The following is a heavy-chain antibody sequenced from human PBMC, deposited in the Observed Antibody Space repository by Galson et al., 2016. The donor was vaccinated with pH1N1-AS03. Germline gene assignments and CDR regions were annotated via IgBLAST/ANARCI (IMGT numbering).Heavy chain of an antibody. Sequence: SVKVSCKASGGTLSNHGISWVRQAPGQGLEWMGGLVPIFRTANYAQKFQGRVTMNADDSADESTSTAYMELSNLRAEDTGVYYCAREGRFLDWDNYAMDVWGQGTTVIVSS. CDR2: LVPIFRTA. D-gene: IGHD3/OR15-3a*01. V-gene: IGHV1-69*13. J-gene: IGHJ6*02. CDR1: GGTLSNHG. CDR3: AREGRFLDWDNYAMDV.